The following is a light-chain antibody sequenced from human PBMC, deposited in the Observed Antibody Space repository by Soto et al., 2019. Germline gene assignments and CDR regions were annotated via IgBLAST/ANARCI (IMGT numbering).Light chain of an antibody. CDR2: GAS. CDR1: QSVSTSQ. CDR3: QQYISSPIT. Sequence: EIVLTQAPGTLSLSPGERATLSCRASQSVSTSQLARHQQKPGQAPRLLIYGASTRATGIPDRFSGRWSGTDFTLINRRLEPQDCAEYYCQQYISSPITFGQGTRLEIK. J-gene: IGKJ5*01. V-gene: IGKV3-20*01.